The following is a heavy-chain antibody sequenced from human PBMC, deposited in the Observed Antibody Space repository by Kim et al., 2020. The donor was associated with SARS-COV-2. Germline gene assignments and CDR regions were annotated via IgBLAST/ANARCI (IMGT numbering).Heavy chain of an antibody. CDR3: TSVPGTTLAFWDAFD. CDR2: IRSKANSYAT. J-gene: IGHJ3*02. Sequence: GGSLRLFCAASGFTFSSSAMHWVRQASGQGLEWVGRIRSKANSYATVYAASVKGRFTISRDDSKSTAYLQMNSLKTEDTAVYYCTSVPGTTLAFWDAFD. D-gene: IGHD1-1*01. CDR1: GFTFSSSA. V-gene: IGHV3-73*01.